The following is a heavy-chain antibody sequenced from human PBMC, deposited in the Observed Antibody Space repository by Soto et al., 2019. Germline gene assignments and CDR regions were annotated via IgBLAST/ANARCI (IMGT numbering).Heavy chain of an antibody. Sequence: GGSLRLSCAASGFTFSKFVMRWVRQTPGKGLEWVSTITETGGDTYYTDSVKGRFTISRDNSKNTLYLQMTSLRAEDTALYYCTRASPDRHHMDVWGQGTTVTVSS. V-gene: IGHV3-23*01. J-gene: IGHJ6*02. CDR2: ITETGGDT. CDR1: GFTFSKFV. CDR3: TRASPDRHHMDV.